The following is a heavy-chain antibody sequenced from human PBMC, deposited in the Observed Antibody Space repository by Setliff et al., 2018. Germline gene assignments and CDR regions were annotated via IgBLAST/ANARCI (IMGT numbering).Heavy chain of an antibody. CDR2: ISAYNGNT. CDR1: GYTFTIYG. Sequence: ASVKVSCKASGYTFTIYGISWVRQAPGQGLEWMGWISAYNGNTNYAQKLRGRVTMTTDTSTSTAYMELRSLRSDDTAVYYCARGYYYDSSGPAAFDIWGQGTMVTVSS. V-gene: IGHV1-18*01. CDR3: ARGYYYDSSGPAAFDI. D-gene: IGHD3-22*01. J-gene: IGHJ3*02.